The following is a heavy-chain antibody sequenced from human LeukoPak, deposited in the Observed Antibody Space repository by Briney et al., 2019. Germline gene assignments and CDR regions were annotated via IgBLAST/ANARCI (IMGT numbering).Heavy chain of an antibody. CDR1: GFTFSSYA. J-gene: IGHJ3*02. D-gene: IGHD4-17*01. CDR3: ARVIGRSYHGDYWAACDI. V-gene: IGHV3-30*04. Sequence: SGRSLRLSCAASGFTFSSYAMHWVRQAPGTGLGREAVISNDERNRNYADSVKGRFTISRDNSKNTLYLQMDYLRAEDTAVYYCARVIGRSYHGDYWAACDIWLQGTKVAVSS. CDR2: ISNDERNR.